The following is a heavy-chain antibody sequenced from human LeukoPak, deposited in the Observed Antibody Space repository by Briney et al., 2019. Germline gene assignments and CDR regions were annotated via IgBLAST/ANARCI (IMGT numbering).Heavy chain of an antibody. V-gene: IGHV1-24*01. J-gene: IGHJ4*02. CDR3: ARGSSYGFSMGY. Sequence: ASVKVSCKVSGYTLTELSMYWVRQAPGKGLEWMGGFDPEDGETIYAQKFQGRVTMTTDTSTSTAYMELRSLRSDDTAVYYCARGSSYGFSMGYWGQGTLVTVSS. D-gene: IGHD5-18*01. CDR2: FDPEDGET. CDR1: GYTLTELS.